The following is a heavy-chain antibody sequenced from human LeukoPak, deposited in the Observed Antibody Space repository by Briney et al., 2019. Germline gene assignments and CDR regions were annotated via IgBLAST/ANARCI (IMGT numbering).Heavy chain of an antibody. V-gene: IGHV3-11*05. Sequence: PGGSLRLSCAASGFTFSDYYMSWIRQAPGKGLEWFSYICSSCSHTNYADSVKGRFTISRDNAKNSLYLQMNSLRAEDTAVYYCARGTLAGYFLGYWGRGTLVTVSS. CDR2: ICSSCSHT. J-gene: IGHJ4*02. CDR1: GFTFSDYY. D-gene: IGHD6-19*01. CDR3: ARGTLAGYFLGY.